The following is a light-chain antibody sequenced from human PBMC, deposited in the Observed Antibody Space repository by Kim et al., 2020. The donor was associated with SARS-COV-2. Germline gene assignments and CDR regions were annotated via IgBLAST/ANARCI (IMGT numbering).Light chain of an antibody. CDR1: QSVSSSY. J-gene: IGKJ2*01. CDR3: QQYGSSPYT. CDR2: GAS. V-gene: IGKV3-20*01. Sequence: LAPGEIATLSCMASQSVSSSYLAWYQQKPGQAPRLLIYGASSRATGIPDRFSGSGSGTDFTLTISRLEPEDFAVYYCQQYGSSPYTFGQGTKLEI.